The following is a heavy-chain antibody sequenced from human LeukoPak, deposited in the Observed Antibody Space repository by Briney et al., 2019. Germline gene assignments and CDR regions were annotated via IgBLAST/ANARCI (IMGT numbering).Heavy chain of an antibody. CDR3: ARDVTGGSYFDY. CDR2: IYYSGST. CDR1: GGSISSGGYY. D-gene: IGHD1-26*01. V-gene: IGHV4-31*03. J-gene: IGHJ4*02. Sequence: SETLSLTCTVSGGSISSGGYYWSWIRQHPGKGLEWIGYIYYSGSTYYNPSLKSRVTISVDTSKNQFSLKLSSVTAADTAVYYCARDVTGGSYFDYWGQGTLVTVSS.